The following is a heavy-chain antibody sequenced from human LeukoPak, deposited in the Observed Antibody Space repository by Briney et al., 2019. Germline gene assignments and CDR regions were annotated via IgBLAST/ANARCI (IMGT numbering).Heavy chain of an antibody. CDR1: GFTFSSYA. CDR2: ISGSGGST. J-gene: IGHJ4*02. CDR3: AKDLNPIVVVITAIDY. V-gene: IGHV3-23*01. D-gene: IGHD3-22*01. Sequence: GGSLRPSCAASGFTFSSYAMSWVRQAPGKGLEWVSAISGSGGSTYYADSVKGRFTISRDNSKNTLYLQMNSLRAEDTAVYYCAKDLNPIVVVITAIDYWGQGTLVTVSS.